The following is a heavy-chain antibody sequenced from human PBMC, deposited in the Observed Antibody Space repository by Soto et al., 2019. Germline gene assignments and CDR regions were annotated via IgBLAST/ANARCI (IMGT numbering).Heavy chain of an antibody. CDR3: ARDQNTWMQRWSHFDY. Sequence: QVQLVQSGAEVKKPGSSVKVACKASGYTFTVYGISWVRQAPGQGLEWMGWISGYNGNTNYTQKLQDRVTMTTDTSTNTAYMELRSLRSDDTAVYYCARDQNTWMQRWSHFDYWGQGTLVTVSS. D-gene: IGHD5-18*01. CDR2: ISGYNGNT. CDR1: GYTFTVYG. V-gene: IGHV1-18*04. J-gene: IGHJ4*02.